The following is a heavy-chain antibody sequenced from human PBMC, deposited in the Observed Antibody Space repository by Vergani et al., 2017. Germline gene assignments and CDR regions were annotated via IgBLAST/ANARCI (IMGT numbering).Heavy chain of an antibody. J-gene: IGHJ3*01. D-gene: IGHD3-16*01. Sequence: QVQLQESGPRLVTPSETLSLICSVPGYSISSGYFWGWIRQSPGKGLEWLDTIDRTERTHLCPSLKSRLTSSVDTTKNQFSLGMTSATAADTAVYFCARDGMSPRGIDQTNAFHVWGQGTRVSV. CDR3: ARDGMSPRGIDQTNAFHV. CDR1: GYSISSGYF. CDR2: IDRTERT. V-gene: IGHV4-38-2*02.